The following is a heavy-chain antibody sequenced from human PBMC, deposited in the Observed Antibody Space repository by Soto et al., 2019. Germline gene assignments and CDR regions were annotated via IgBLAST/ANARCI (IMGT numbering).Heavy chain of an antibody. J-gene: IGHJ3*02. CDR1: GFTFSSYS. CDR2: ISSSSSYI. Sequence: GGSLRLSCAASGFTFSSYSMNWVRQAPGKGLEWVSSISSSSSYIYYADSVKGRFTISRDNAKNSLYLQMNSLRAEDTAVYYCARESILTGYYRDAFDIWGQGTMVTVSS. CDR3: ARESILTGYYRDAFDI. D-gene: IGHD3-9*01. V-gene: IGHV3-21*01.